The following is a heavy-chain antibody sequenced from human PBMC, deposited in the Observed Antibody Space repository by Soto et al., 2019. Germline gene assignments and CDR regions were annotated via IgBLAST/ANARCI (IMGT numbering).Heavy chain of an antibody. CDR3: ARLELTGLDN. V-gene: IGHV5-51*01. J-gene: IGHJ4*02. D-gene: IGHD3-9*01. CDR1: GYNFAGYW. Sequence: GESLKISCKGSGYNFAGYWIAWVRQMPGKGLELMGIIYPSDSDTRYSPSFQGQVTISADKSFSTAYLQWSSLKASDTAIYFCARLELTGLDNWGQGTPVTVSS. CDR2: IYPSDSDT.